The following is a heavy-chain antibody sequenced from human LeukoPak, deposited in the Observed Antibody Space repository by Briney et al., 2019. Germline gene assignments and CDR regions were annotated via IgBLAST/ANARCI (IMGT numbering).Heavy chain of an antibody. CDR2: IYYSGST. V-gene: IGHV4-30-4*08. J-gene: IGHJ5*02. CDR3: AREKRDGYNP. D-gene: IGHD5-24*01. CDR1: GGSISSGDYY. Sequence: SETLSLTCTVSGGSISSGDYYWSWIRQPPGKGLEWIGYIYYSGSTYYNPSLKSRVTISVDTSKNQFSLKLSSATAADTAVYYCAREKRDGYNPLGQGTLVTVSS.